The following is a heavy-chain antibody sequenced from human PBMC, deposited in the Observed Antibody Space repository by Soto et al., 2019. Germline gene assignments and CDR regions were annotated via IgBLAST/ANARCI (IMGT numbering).Heavy chain of an antibody. CDR3: ARVYGSGSYYNWFDP. CDR1: GGSISSYY. V-gene: IGHV4-59*08. CDR2: IYYSGST. J-gene: IGHJ5*02. D-gene: IGHD3-10*01. Sequence: SETLSLTCTVSGGSISSYYWSWIRQPPGKGLEWIGYIYYSGSTNYNPSLKSRVTISVDTSKNQFSLKLSSVTAADTAVYYCARVYGSGSYYNWFDPWGQGTLVTVS.